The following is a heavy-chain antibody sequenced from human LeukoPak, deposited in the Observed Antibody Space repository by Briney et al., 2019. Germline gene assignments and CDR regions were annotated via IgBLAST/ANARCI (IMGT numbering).Heavy chain of an antibody. Sequence: GGSLRLSCAASGFTFSSYSMNWVRQAPGKGLEWVSSISSSSSYIYYADSVKGRFTISRDNAKNSLYLQMNSLRAEDTAVYYCARDLQWLVRDYYYYYGMDVWGQGTTVTVSS. J-gene: IGHJ6*02. CDR1: GFTFSSYS. V-gene: IGHV3-21*01. D-gene: IGHD6-19*01. CDR2: ISSSSSYI. CDR3: ARDLQWLVRDYYYYYGMDV.